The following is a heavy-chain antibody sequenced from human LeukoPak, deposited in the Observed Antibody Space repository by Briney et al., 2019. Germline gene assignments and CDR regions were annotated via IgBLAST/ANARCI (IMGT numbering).Heavy chain of an antibody. Sequence: ASLKVSCKAPVYTFTGYNMHWGRQAPGQGLEWMGWINPNSGGTNYAQKFQGRVTMTRDTSISTAYMELGRLRSDDTAVYYCARDRGHIVVVTANYYYYGMDVWGQGTTVTVSS. V-gene: IGHV1-2*02. J-gene: IGHJ6*02. CDR3: ARDRGHIVVVTANYYYYGMDV. CDR2: INPNSGGT. CDR1: VYTFTGYN. D-gene: IGHD2-21*02.